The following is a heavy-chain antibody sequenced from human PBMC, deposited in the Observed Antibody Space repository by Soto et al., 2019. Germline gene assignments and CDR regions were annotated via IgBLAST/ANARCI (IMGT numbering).Heavy chain of an antibody. CDR3: AGGGGWESDS. V-gene: IGHV3-7*01. CDR1: SGFTFRSYW. J-gene: IGHJ4*02. D-gene: IGHD6-19*01. CDR2: IKQDGSGK. Sequence: VQLVESGGGLVQPGGSLRLSCAASSGFTFRSYWMNWVRQAPGKGLEWVANIKQDGSGKNYGDSVKGRFTISRDNAKNSLYLQMNGLRADDTAVYYCAGGGGWESDSWGQGTLVIVSS.